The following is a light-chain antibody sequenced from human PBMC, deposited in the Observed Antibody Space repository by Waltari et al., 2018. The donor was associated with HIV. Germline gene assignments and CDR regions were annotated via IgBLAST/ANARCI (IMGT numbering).Light chain of an antibody. CDR2: DNN. J-gene: IGLJ3*02. CDR1: NSNIGNLA. Sequence: QSVLTQPPSMSAAPGQNVSISCSGSNSNIGNLAVSWYQQIPATAPKLPIHDNNKRPSGIPDRFSGSKSRTSASLDITGVQTGDEADYYCGTWDGRLTAGVFGGGTKLTVL. CDR3: GTWDGRLTAGV. V-gene: IGLV1-51*01.